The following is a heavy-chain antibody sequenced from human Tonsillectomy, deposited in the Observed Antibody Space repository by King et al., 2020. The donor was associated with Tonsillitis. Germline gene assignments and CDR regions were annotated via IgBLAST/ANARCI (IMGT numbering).Heavy chain of an antibody. CDR1: GYSFTSYW. V-gene: IGHV5-51*01. CDR2: IYPGDSDT. Sequence: VQLVESGAEVKKPGESLKISCKGSGYSFTSYWIGWVRQMPGKGLEWMGIIYPGDSDTRYRPSFQGQVTFSADKSISTAYLQWSSLKASDTAMYYCARGGYTYGYGGGYFDYWGQGTLVTVSS. CDR3: ARGGYTYGYGGGYFDY. D-gene: IGHD5-18*01. J-gene: IGHJ4*02.